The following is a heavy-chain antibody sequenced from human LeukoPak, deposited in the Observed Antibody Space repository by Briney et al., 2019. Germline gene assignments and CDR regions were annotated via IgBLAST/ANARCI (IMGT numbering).Heavy chain of an antibody. CDR1: GFTFRSYS. J-gene: IGHJ4*02. Sequence: PGGSLRLSCAASGFTFRSYSMNWVRQAPGKGLEWVSYISSISGTIYYADSVKGRFTISRDNARNSVFLQMNSLRAEDTAVYYRVRDSPYCTDGVCRYYFDYWGQGTLVTVSS. CDR2: ISSISGTI. CDR3: VRDSPYCTDGVCRYYFDY. V-gene: IGHV3-48*01. D-gene: IGHD2-8*01.